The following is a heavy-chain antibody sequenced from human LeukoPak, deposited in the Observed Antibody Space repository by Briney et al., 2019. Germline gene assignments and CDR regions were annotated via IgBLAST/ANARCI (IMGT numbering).Heavy chain of an antibody. D-gene: IGHD7-27*01. CDR1: GGSISSGSYY. CDR3: ARLGKTGTFDY. V-gene: IGHV4-61*02. CDR2: IYTSGST. J-gene: IGHJ4*02. Sequence: SQTLSLTCTVSGGSISSGSYYWSWIRQPAGKGLEWIGRIYTSGSTNYNPSLKSRVTISIDTSKNQFSLKLSSVTAADTAVYYCARLGKTGTFDYWGQGTLVTVSS.